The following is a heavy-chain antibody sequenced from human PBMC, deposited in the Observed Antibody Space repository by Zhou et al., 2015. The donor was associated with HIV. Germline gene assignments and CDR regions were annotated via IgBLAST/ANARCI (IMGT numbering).Heavy chain of an antibody. CDR1: GYTFTGYY. CDR2: INPNSGGT. V-gene: IGHV1-2*06. D-gene: IGHD2-21*01. CDR3: ARDRVVIATYYYAMDV. Sequence: QVQLVQSGAEVKKPGASVKVSCKASGYTFTGYYMHWVRQAPGQGLEWMGRINPNSGGTNYAQKFQGRVTMTRDTSISTAYMELSRLRSDDTAVYYCARDRVVIATYYYAMDVWGQGTTVTVSS. J-gene: IGHJ6*02.